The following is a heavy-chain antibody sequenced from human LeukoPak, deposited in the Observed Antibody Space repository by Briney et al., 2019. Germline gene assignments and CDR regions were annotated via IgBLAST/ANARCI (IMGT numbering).Heavy chain of an antibody. D-gene: IGHD6-13*01. Sequence: GGSLRLSCAASGFTFSSYEMNWVRQAPGKGLEWVSGINWNGGSTGYADSVKGRFTISRDNAKNSLYLQMNSLRAEDTALYYCARDRGLAAAGTGDWGQGTLVTVSS. CDR2: INWNGGST. CDR3: ARDRGLAAAGTGD. CDR1: GFTFSSYE. J-gene: IGHJ4*02. V-gene: IGHV3-20*04.